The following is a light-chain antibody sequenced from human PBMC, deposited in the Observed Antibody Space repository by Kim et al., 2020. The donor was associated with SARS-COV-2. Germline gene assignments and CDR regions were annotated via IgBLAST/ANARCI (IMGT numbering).Light chain of an antibody. V-gene: IGKV1-27*01. Sequence: ASVGDRVTITCLASQGISNSVAWYQQTPGKVPKLLIYAAATLQSGVPSRFSGSGSGTDFTLTVSSLQPEDVATYYCQRYDTAPRTFGQGTKVDIK. CDR1: QGISNS. CDR2: AAA. J-gene: IGKJ1*01. CDR3: QRYDTAPRT.